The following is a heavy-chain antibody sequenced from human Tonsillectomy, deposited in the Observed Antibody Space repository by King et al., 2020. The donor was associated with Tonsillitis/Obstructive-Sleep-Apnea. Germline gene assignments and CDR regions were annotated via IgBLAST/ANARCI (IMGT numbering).Heavy chain of an antibody. Sequence: HVQLVESGGGVVQPGRSLRLSCAASGFTFSSYGMHWVRQAPCQVLAWLAVLSSDGSNKYYADSVKGRFTISRDNSKNTLYLQMNSLRAEDTAVYYCAKDWVTYFDYWGQGTLVTVSS. CDR1: GFTFSSYG. V-gene: IGHV3-30*18. J-gene: IGHJ4*02. D-gene: IGHD2-21*02. CDR3: AKDWVTYFDY. CDR2: LSSDGSNK.